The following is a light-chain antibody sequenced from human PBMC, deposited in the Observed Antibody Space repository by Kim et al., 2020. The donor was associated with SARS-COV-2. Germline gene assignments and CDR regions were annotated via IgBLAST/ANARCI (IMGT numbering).Light chain of an antibody. Sequence: SYELTQPPSVSLAPGETARITCGGNKIGDINVHWYQQRPGQAPVLVISDDSDRPSGIPERFSGSNSGNTVTLTINMVEAVDEADYYCQVWDGSSDHWVFGGGTKLTVL. V-gene: IGLV3-21*02. J-gene: IGLJ3*02. CDR1: KIGDIN. CDR3: QVWDGSSDHWV. CDR2: DDS.